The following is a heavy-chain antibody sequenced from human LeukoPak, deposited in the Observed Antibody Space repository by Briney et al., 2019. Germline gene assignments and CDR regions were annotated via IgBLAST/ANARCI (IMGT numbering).Heavy chain of an antibody. CDR2: INHSGST. V-gene: IGHV4-34*01. Sequence: SETLSLTCAVYGGSFSGYYWSWIRQPPGKGLEWIGEINHSGSTNYNPSLKSRVTISVDTSKNQFSLKLSSVTAADTAVYYCARGPVGIQLWYNWFDPWGQGTLVTVSS. J-gene: IGHJ5*02. CDR1: GGSFSGYY. CDR3: ARGPVGIQLWYNWFDP. D-gene: IGHD5-18*01.